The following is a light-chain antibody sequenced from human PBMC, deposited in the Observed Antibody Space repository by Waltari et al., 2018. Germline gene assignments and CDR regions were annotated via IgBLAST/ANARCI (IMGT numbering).Light chain of an antibody. J-gene: IGLJ3*02. V-gene: IGLV2-11*01. Sequence: QSALTQPRSVSGSPGQSISISCSGSSSDIGTYNFISWYQHHPGKAPRLLIYDVDKRPSGVPDRFSASKSCYTASLTISGLQVEDEADYFCCSYAGSDFFDVLFGGGTTLTVL. CDR1: SSDIGTYNF. CDR2: DVD. CDR3: CSYAGSDFFDVL.